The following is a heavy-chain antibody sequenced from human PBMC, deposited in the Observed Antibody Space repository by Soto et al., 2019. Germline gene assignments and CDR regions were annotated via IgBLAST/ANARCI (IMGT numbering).Heavy chain of an antibody. V-gene: IGHV1-46*01. CDR2: INPSGGST. Sequence: ASVKVSCKASGYTFTSYYMHWVRQAPGQGLEWMGIINPSGGSTSYAQKFQGRVIMTRDTSTSTVYMELSSLRVDDTAVYYCAKDAVSGNGEWDYFDPWGQGTLVTVSS. D-gene: IGHD3-10*01. CDR1: GYTFTSYY. J-gene: IGHJ5*01. CDR3: AKDAVSGNGEWDYFDP.